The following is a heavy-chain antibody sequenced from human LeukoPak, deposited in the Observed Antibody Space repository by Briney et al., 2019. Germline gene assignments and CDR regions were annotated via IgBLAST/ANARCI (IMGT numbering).Heavy chain of an antibody. CDR1: GFTFSSYW. CDR3: ARDGYVDTSMVSTFLDY. Sequence: GGSLRLSCAASGFTFSSYWLHWVRQAPGKGLVWVAVISFDGHNQYYVGSVKGRFTISRDNSKNTLYLQMNSLRAEDTAVYYCARDGYVDTSMVSTFLDYWGQGALVTVSS. CDR2: ISFDGHNQ. D-gene: IGHD5-18*01. V-gene: IGHV3-30*03. J-gene: IGHJ4*02.